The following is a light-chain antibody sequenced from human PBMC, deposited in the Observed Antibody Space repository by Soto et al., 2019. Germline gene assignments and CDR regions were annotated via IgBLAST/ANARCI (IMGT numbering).Light chain of an antibody. CDR3: GTWDSSLNGYV. CDR2: DNY. CDR1: RSNIGNNF. Sequence: QAVVTQPPSVSAAPGQEVTLSCSGSRSNIGNNFVSWYQQFPGTAPKLLIYDNYKRTSGITDRISGSKSGTSATLGVTGLQSGDAADYYCGTWDSSLNGYVFGPGTKLTVL. V-gene: IGLV1-51*01. J-gene: IGLJ1*01.